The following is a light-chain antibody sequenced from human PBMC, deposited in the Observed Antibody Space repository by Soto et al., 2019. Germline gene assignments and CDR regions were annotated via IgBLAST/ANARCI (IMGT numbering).Light chain of an antibody. CDR1: SGHSSYA. CDR2: VNSDGSH. Sequence: QPVLTQSPSASASLGASVKLTCTLSSGHSSYAIAWHQQRPEKGPRYLMKVNSDGSHSKGDGIPDRLSGSSSGAERYLTISSLQSEDEADYYCQTWGTDIHVVFGGGTKVTVL. J-gene: IGLJ2*01. V-gene: IGLV4-69*01. CDR3: QTWGTDIHVV.